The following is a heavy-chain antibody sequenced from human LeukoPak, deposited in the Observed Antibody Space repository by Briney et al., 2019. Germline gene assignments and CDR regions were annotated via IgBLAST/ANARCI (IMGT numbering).Heavy chain of an antibody. V-gene: IGHV5-51*01. CDR1: GYRFNAYW. D-gene: IGHD1-26*01. CDR2: IYPADSDT. CDR3: ARRTGSGTYYTLFFDY. Sequence: GEALKISFKASGYRFNAYWIGLVRQMPGKGLGGVGVIYPADSDTTYSPSFQGQITLSADKSNNIAYLEWDSLKASDSATYYCARRTGSGTYYTLFFDYWGQGALVTVSS. J-gene: IGHJ4*02.